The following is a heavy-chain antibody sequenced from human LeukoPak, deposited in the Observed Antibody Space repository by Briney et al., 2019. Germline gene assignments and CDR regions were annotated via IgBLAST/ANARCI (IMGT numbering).Heavy chain of an antibody. CDR2: IIPIHRTT. CDR1: GGSFSTFA. CDR3: AKLNLGEMAYFDS. V-gene: IGHV1-69*05. J-gene: IGHJ4*02. D-gene: IGHD1-1*01. Sequence: ASVKVSCKASGGSFSTFAISWLRQAPGQGPEWMGGIIPIHRTTNYAQKFQGRVTITTDESTSTAYMELNNLRSDDTAIYYCAKLNLGEMAYFDSWGQGILVTVSS.